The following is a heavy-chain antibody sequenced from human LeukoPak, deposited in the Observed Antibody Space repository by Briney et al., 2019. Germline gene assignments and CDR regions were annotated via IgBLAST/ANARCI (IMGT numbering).Heavy chain of an antibody. D-gene: IGHD4-17*01. V-gene: IGHV1-18*01. Sequence: GASVKVSCKASGYTFTSYGISWVRQAPGQGLEWMGWISAYNGNTNYAQKLQGRVTMTTDTSTSTAYMELRSLRSDDTAVYYCAREIHDYGDYGANWFDPWGQGTLVTVPS. CDR2: ISAYNGNT. CDR3: AREIHDYGDYGANWFDP. J-gene: IGHJ5*02. CDR1: GYTFTSYG.